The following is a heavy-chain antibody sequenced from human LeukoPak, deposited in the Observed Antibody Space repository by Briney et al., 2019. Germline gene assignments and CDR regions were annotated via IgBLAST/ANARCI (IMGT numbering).Heavy chain of an antibody. CDR3: ARIKATVTSFKFDY. CDR2: IYYSGST. Sequence: SETLSLTCTVPGGSISSSSYYWGWIRQPPGKGLEWIGSIYYSGSTYYNPSLKSRVTISVDTSKNQFSLKLSSVTAADTAVYYCARIKATVTSFKFDYWGQGTLVTVSS. J-gene: IGHJ4*02. V-gene: IGHV4-39*01. D-gene: IGHD4-17*01. CDR1: GGSISSSSYY.